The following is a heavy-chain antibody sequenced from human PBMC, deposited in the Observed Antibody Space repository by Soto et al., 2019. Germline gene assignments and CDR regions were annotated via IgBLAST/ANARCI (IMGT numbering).Heavy chain of an antibody. V-gene: IGHV3-74*01. Sequence: GGSLRLSCAASGFTFSSYWMHRVRQAPGKGLVWVSRINSDGSSTSYADSVKGRFTISRDNAKNTLYLQMNSLRAEDTAVYYCARELGALRFTFDPWGQGTLVTVSS. CDR1: GFTFSSYW. J-gene: IGHJ5*02. D-gene: IGHD3-3*01. CDR3: ARELGALRFTFDP. CDR2: INSDGSST.